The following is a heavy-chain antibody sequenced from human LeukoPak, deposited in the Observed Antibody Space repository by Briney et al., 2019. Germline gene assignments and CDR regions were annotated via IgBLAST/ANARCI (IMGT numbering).Heavy chain of an antibody. V-gene: IGHV3-21*01. CDR1: GFTFSSYS. CDR3: ARDEVTIFGVVPNWFDP. J-gene: IGHJ5*02. CDR2: ISSSSSYI. Sequence: GGSLRLSCAASGFTFSSYSMNWVRQAPGKGLEWVSSISSSSSYIYYADSAKGRFTISRDNAKNSLYLQMNSLRAEDTAVYYCARDEVTIFGVVPNWFDPWGQGTLVTVSS. D-gene: IGHD3-3*01.